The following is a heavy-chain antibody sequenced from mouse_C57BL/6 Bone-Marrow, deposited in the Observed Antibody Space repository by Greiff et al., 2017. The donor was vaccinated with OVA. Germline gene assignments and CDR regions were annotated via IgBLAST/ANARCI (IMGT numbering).Heavy chain of an antibody. V-gene: IGHV1-59*01. CDR1: GYTFTNYW. CDR2: ITPSDSYI. J-gene: IGHJ2*02. Sequence: QVQLQQPGAELATPGSSAKLSCKASGYTFTNYWMHWVKQRPGQGIEWIGVITPSDSYINSNQTFKVTATLTIDKSSSTSYMRLSSLTSENSAVYYCAHYARRHSLHCCGRGTSITVSS. D-gene: IGHD1-1*01. CDR3: AHYARRHSLHC.